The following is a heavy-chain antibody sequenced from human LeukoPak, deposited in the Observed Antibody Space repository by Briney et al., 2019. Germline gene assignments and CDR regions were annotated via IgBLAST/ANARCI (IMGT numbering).Heavy chain of an antibody. J-gene: IGHJ3*02. V-gene: IGHV4-4*07. Sequence: PSETLSLTCTVSGGSISSYYWSWIRQPAGKGLEWIGRIYTSGSTNYNPSLKSRATMSVDTSKNQFSLKLSSVTAADTAVYYCARDEGIAAAGTSPFDIWGQGTMVTVSS. D-gene: IGHD6-13*01. CDR3: ARDEGIAAAGTSPFDI. CDR2: IYTSGST. CDR1: GGSISSYY.